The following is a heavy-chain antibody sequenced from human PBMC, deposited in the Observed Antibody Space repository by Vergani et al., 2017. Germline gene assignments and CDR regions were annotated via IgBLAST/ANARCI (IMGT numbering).Heavy chain of an antibody. CDR1: GFTFSSYA. D-gene: IGHD5-18*01. V-gene: IGHV3-30*01. CDR3: TTGGYSYGGLYYFDY. Sequence: QVQLVESGGGVVQPGRSLRLSCAASGFTFSSYAMHWVRQAPGKGLEWVAVISYDGSNKYYADSVKGRFTISRDNSKNTLYLQMNSLRAEDTAVYYCTTGGYSYGGLYYFDYWGQGTLVTVSS. J-gene: IGHJ4*02. CDR2: ISYDGSNK.